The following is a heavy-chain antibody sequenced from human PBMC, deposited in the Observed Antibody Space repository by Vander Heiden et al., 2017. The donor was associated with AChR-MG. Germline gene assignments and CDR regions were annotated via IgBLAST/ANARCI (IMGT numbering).Heavy chain of an antibody. CDR3: ARGRMRRWFGVIRYYYYGMDV. D-gene: IGHD3-10*01. CDR1: GYTFTSYD. CDR2: MNPNSGNT. V-gene: IGHV1-8*01. J-gene: IGHJ6*02. Sequence: QVQLVQSGAEVKKPGASVKVSCKASGYTFTSYDINWVRQATGQGLEWMGWMNPNSGNTGYAQKFQGRVTMTRNTSISTAYMELSSLRSEDTAVYYCARGRMRRWFGVIRYYYYGMDVWGQGTTVTVSS.